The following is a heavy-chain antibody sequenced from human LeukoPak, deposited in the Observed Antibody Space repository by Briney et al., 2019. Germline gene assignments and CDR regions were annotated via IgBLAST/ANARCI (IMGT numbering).Heavy chain of an antibody. J-gene: IGHJ6*02. V-gene: IGHV4-4*07. Sequence: SETLSLTCTVSGGFISIYYWSWIRQPAGKGLEWIGRIYTSGSTNYNPSLKSRVTMSVDTSKNQFSLKLSSVTAADTAVYYCARDQTGQRNYYAGGIYYYYGMDVWGQGTTVTVSS. D-gene: IGHD3-22*01. CDR3: ARDQTGQRNYYAGGIYYYYGMDV. CDR1: GGFISIYY. CDR2: IYTSGST.